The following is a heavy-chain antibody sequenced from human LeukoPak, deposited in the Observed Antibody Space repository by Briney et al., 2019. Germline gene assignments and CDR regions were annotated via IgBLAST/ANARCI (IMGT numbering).Heavy chain of an antibody. D-gene: IGHD1-26*01. Sequence: GGSLRLSCAASGFTFSSYWMSWVRQAPGKGLEWVANIKQDGSEKYYVDSVKGRFTISRDNAKNSLYLQMNSLRAEDTAVYYCARAGSAYSGSHLYFDYWGQGTLVTVSS. CDR1: GFTFSSYW. J-gene: IGHJ4*02. CDR2: IKQDGSEK. CDR3: ARAGSAYSGSHLYFDY. V-gene: IGHV3-7*01.